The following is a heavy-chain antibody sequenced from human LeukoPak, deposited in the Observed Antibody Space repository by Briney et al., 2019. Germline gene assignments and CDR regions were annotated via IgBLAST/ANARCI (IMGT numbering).Heavy chain of an antibody. CDR3: ARDGGGEYQLLYYFDY. CDR2: ISSSSSTI. Sequence: GVSLRLSCAASGFTFSSYSMNWVRQAPGKGLEWVSYISSSSSTIYYADSVKGRFTISRDNAQNSLYLQMNSLRAEDTAVYYCARDGGGEYQLLYYFDYWGQGTLVNVSS. V-gene: IGHV3-48*01. CDR1: GFTFSSYS. D-gene: IGHD2-2*01. J-gene: IGHJ4*02.